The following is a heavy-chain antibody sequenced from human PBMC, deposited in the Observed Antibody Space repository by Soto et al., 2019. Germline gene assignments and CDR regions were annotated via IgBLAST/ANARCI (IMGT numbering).Heavy chain of an antibody. CDR1: VGSFSGYY. D-gene: IGHD3-22*01. J-gene: IGHJ4*02. V-gene: IGHV4-34*01. CDR2: INHSGST. CDR3: ARRAGYYYDSSGPEDY. Sequence: PSETLSLTCAVYVGSFSGYYWSWIRQPPGKGLEWIGEINHSGSTNYNPSLKSRVTISVDTSKNQFSLKLSSVTAADTAVYYCARRAGYYYDSSGPEDYWGQGTLVTVSS.